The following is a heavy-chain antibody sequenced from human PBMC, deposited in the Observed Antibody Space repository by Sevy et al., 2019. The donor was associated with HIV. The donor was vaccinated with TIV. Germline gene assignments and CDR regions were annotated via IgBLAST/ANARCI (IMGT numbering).Heavy chain of an antibody. Sequence: GGSLRLSCAASGFTFSSYAMSWVRQAPGKGLEWLSAISGSGGSTYYADSVKGRFTSSRDNSKNTLYLQMNSLRAEDTAVYYCAKGFSSSWFDDAFDIWGQGTMVTVSS. J-gene: IGHJ3*02. V-gene: IGHV3-23*01. CDR2: ISGSGGST. CDR3: AKGFSSSWFDDAFDI. D-gene: IGHD6-13*01. CDR1: GFTFSSYA.